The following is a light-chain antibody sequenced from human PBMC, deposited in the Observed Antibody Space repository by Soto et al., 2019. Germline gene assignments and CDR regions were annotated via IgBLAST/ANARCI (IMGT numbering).Light chain of an antibody. CDR2: EVS. Sequence: QSVLTQPPSASGSPGQSVTISCTGTSSDVGGYNFVSWYQQHPGKAPKLMIYEVSKRPSGVPDRFSGSKSGKTASLTVSGLQAEDEADYYCSSYAGGNNLVFGGGTKVTLL. V-gene: IGLV2-8*01. J-gene: IGLJ2*01. CDR1: SSDVGGYNF. CDR3: SSYAGGNNLV.